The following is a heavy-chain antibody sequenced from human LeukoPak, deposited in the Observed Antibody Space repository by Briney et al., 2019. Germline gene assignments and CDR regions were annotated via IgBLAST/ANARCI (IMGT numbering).Heavy chain of an antibody. J-gene: IGHJ4*02. CDR3: ARGIVGATVYFDY. D-gene: IGHD1-26*01. CDR1: GGTFSRYA. CDR2: IIPMFRTV. Sequence: SVKVSCKASGGTFSRYAISWVRQAPGQGLEWMGGIIPMFRTVNYAQKFQGRVTITADESTSTAYMELSSLRSEDTAVYYCARGIVGATVYFDYWGQGTLVTVSS. V-gene: IGHV1-69*01.